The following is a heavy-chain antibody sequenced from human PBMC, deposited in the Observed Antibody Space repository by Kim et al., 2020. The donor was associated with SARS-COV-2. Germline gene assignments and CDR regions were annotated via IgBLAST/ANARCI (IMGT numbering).Heavy chain of an antibody. D-gene: IGHD3-22*01. CDR3: ARAAVYEYDSSALYLDS. Sequence: GGSLRLSCVASGFTFKTYSMHWVRQAPGKGLEWVSYISSFSNNIYYVDSVKGRFTVSRDNAKDSLYLQMNSLREEDTAVYFCARAAVYEYDSSALYLDSWGLGTLVTVSS. J-gene: IGHJ4*02. CDR2: ISSFSNNI. V-gene: IGHV3-48*02. CDR1: GFTFKTYS.